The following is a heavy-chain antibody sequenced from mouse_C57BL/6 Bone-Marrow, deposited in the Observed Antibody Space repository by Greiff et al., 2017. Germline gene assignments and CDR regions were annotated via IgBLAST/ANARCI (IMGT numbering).Heavy chain of an antibody. CDR2: IDPSDSYT. CDR1: GYTFTSYW. Sequence: QVQLQQPGAELVKPGASVKLSCKASGYTFTSYWMQWVKQRPGQGLEWIGEIDPSDSYTNYNQKFKGKATLTVDTSSSTAYMQLSSLTSEDSGVYYCARDWGPFDYWGQGTTLTVSS. J-gene: IGHJ2*01. CDR3: ARDWGPFDY. V-gene: IGHV1-50*01. D-gene: IGHD4-1*01.